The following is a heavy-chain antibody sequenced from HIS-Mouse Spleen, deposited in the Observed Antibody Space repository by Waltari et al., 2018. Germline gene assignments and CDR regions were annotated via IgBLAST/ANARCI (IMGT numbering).Heavy chain of an antibody. Sequence: QLQLQESGPGLVKPSETLSLTCTVSGGSISSSSYYWGWIRQPPGKGLEWIGGIYYSGRTYYNPSLKGRVTKSVDTSKHQFALKLSSVTAADTAVYYCAREIPYSSSWYDWYFDLWGRGTLVTVSS. D-gene: IGHD6-13*01. CDR1: GGSISSSSYY. V-gene: IGHV4-39*07. CDR3: AREIPYSSSWYDWYFDL. CDR2: IYYSGRT. J-gene: IGHJ2*01.